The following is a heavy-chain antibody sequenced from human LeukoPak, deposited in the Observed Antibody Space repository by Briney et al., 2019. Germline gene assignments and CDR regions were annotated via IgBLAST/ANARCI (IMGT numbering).Heavy chain of an antibody. CDR2: INPSGGST. Sequence: ASVKVSCKASGYTFTSYYMHWVRQAPGQGLEWMGIINPSGGSTSYAQKFQGRVTMTRDTSKNQFSLKLSSVTAADTAVYYCARQPRWYWGPAAPDYWGQGTLVTVSS. V-gene: IGHV1-46*01. CDR1: GYTFTSYY. D-gene: IGHD6-13*01. CDR3: ARQPRWYWGPAAPDY. J-gene: IGHJ4*02.